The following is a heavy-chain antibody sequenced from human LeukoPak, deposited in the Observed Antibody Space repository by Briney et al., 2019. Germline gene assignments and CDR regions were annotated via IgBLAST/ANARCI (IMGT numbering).Heavy chain of an antibody. CDR3: ARGMNVVVPAARPVWFDP. V-gene: IGHV4-30-4*08. CDR2: IYYSGST. Sequence: SETLSLTCTVSGGSISSGDYYWSWIRQPPGKGLEWIGYIYYSGSTYYNPSLKSRVTISVDTSKNQFSLKLSSVTAADTAVYYCARGMNVVVPAARPVWFDPWGQGTLVIVSS. D-gene: IGHD2-2*01. CDR1: GGSISSGDYY. J-gene: IGHJ5*02.